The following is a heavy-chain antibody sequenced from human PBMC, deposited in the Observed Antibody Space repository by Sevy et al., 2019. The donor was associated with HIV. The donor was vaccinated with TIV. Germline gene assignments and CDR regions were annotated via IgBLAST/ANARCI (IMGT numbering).Heavy chain of an antibody. CDR3: VKRAGSSGWNYYYMDV. D-gene: IGHD6-19*01. J-gene: IGHJ6*03. V-gene: IGHV3-64D*06. CDR2: SSSKGGST. CDR1: GFPFSSYA. Sequence: GGSLRFSCSASGFPFSSYAMHWFRQAPGKGLEYVSPSSSKGGSTYYADSVKGRFTISRDNSKNTLYLQMSSLRAEDTAVYYCVKRAGSSGWNYYYMDVWGKGTTVPVSS.